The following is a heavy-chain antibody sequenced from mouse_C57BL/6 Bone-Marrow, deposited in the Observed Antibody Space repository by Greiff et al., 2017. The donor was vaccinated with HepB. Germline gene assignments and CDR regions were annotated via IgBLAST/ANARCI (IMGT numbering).Heavy chain of an antibody. CDR2: IRNKANNHAT. D-gene: IGHD3-2*02. CDR1: GFTFSDAW. Sequence: EVQLVESGGGLVQPGGSMKLSCAASGFTFSDAWMDWVRQSPEKGLEWVAEIRNKANNHATYYAESVKGRFTISRDDSKSSVYLQMNSLRAEDTGIYYCARGGQLRLRFAHWGQGTLVTVSA. J-gene: IGHJ3*01. CDR3: ARGGQLRLRFAH. V-gene: IGHV6-6*01.